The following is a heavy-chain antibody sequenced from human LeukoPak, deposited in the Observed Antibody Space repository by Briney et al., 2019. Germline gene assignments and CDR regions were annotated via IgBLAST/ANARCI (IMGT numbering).Heavy chain of an antibody. Sequence: ASVKVSCKASGGTFSSYAISWVRQAPGQGLEWMGGIIPIFGTANYAQKFQGRVTITTDESTSTAYMELSSLRSEDTAVYYCARSSSSGVYYYYMDVWGKGTTVTVSS. J-gene: IGHJ6*03. D-gene: IGHD5-12*01. CDR1: GGTFSSYA. CDR3: ARSSSSGVYYYYMDV. CDR2: IIPIFGTA. V-gene: IGHV1-69*05.